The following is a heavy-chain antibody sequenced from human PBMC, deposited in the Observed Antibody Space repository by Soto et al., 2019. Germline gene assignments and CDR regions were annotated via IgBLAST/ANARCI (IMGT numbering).Heavy chain of an antibody. V-gene: IGHV3-74*01. J-gene: IGHJ4*02. CDR1: GFLFNTYW. CDR2: IKSDGSSI. CDR3: AIGGRDYNNLDY. D-gene: IGHD3-10*01. Sequence: EVQLVESGGGLVKPGGSLRLSCSASGFLFNTYWMFWVRKAPRKGLLWVSRIKSDGSSINYADSVKGRFTISRDNAKNTLYLQMNSLGAEDTAVYYCAIGGRDYNNLDYGGQGILVTVSS.